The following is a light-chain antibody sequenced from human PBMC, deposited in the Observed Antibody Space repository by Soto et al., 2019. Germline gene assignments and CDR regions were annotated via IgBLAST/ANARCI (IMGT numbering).Light chain of an antibody. Sequence: LTQPASVSGSPGQSITISCTGTSSDVGRYNYVSWYQQYPGKAPKLIIYEVSDRPSGVSDRFSGSKSDNTASLTISGLQAEDEADYFCSSFTSTTTFYVFGTGTKVTVL. J-gene: IGLJ1*01. CDR1: SSDVGRYNY. CDR3: SSFTSTTTFYV. V-gene: IGLV2-14*01. CDR2: EVS.